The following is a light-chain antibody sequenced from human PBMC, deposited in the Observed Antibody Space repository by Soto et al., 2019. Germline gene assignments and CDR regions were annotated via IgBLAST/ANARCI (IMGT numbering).Light chain of an antibody. CDR1: SSDVGGYNY. CDR2: EFS. V-gene: IGLV2-14*01. Sequence: QSALTQPASVSGSPGQSITISCTGTSSDVGGYNYVSWYQQHPGKAPKLIIYEFSNRPSGVSNRFAGTKSDNTASLTVSGLQAEDEADYYCSSYSSVTTLWVFGGGTKVTVL. J-gene: IGLJ3*02. CDR3: SSYSSVTTLWV.